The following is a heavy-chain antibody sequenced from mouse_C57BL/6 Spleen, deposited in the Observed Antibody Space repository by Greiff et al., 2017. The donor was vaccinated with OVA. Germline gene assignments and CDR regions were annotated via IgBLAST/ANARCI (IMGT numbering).Heavy chain of an antibody. J-gene: IGHJ4*01. Sequence: QVQLQQSGAELVKPGASVKLSCKASGYTFTSYWMHWVKQRPGQGLEWIGMIHPNSGSTNYNEKFKSKATLTVDKSSSTAYMQLSSLTSEDSAVDYCARGGTTVVARAMDYWGQGTSVTVSS. CDR3: ARGGTTVVARAMDY. D-gene: IGHD1-1*01. V-gene: IGHV1-64*01. CDR2: IHPNSGST. CDR1: GYTFTSYW.